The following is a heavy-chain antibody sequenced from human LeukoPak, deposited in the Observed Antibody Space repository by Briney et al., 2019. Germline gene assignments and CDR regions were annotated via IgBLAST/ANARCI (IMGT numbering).Heavy chain of an antibody. CDR3: ARDQGSGYYYDSSGYYPLDY. CDR2: ISSSSSYI. CDR1: GFTFSSYS. D-gene: IGHD3-22*01. J-gene: IGHJ4*02. V-gene: IGHV3-21*01. Sequence: PGGSLRPSCAASGFTFSSYSMNWVRQAPGKGLEWVSSISSSSSYIYYADSVKGRFTISRDNAKNSLYLQMNSLRAEDTAVYYCARDQGSGYYYDSSGYYPLDYWGQGTLVTVSS.